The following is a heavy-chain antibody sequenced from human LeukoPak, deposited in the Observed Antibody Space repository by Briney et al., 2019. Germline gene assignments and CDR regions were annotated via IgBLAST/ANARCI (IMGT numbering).Heavy chain of an antibody. CDR1: GGSISSYY. CDR2: IYYSGST. V-gene: IGHV4-59*01. Sequence: SETLSLTCTVSGGSISSYYWSWIRQPPGKGLEWIGYIYYSGSTSYNPSLKSRVTISVDTSKNQFSLKLSSVTAADTAVYYCARGTNMVRGVTSAADFDYWGPGTLVTVSS. J-gene: IGHJ4*02. D-gene: IGHD3-10*01. CDR3: ARGTNMVRGVTSAADFDY.